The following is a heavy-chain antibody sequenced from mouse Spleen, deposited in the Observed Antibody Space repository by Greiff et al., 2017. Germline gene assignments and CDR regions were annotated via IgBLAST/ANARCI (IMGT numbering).Heavy chain of an antibody. CDR1: GYSFTSYY. V-gene: IGHV1-66*01. CDR2: IYPGSGNT. Sequence: VQLQQSGPELVKPGASVKISCKASGYSFTSYYIHWVKQRPGQGLEWIGWIYPGSGNTKYNEKFKGKATLTADTSSSTAYMQLSSLTSEDSAVYYCARNYYYGSSFAYWGQGTLVTVSA. CDR3: ARNYYYGSSFAY. D-gene: IGHD1-1*01. J-gene: IGHJ3*01.